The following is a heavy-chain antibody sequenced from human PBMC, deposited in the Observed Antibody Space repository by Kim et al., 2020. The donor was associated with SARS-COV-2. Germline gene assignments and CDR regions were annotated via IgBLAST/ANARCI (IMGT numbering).Heavy chain of an antibody. J-gene: IGHJ4*02. Sequence: SETLSLTCAVSGGSISSSNWWSWVRQPPGGVLGRGVVIYHGRSTNYNPSLKSRVIISVDKSKNQFSLMLSSVTAADTAVYYCARGAEGVGGPFDYWGQGTLVTVSS. D-gene: IGHD2-15*01. V-gene: IGHV4-4*02. CDR3: ARGAEGVGGPFDY. CDR2: IYHGRST. CDR1: GGSISSSNW.